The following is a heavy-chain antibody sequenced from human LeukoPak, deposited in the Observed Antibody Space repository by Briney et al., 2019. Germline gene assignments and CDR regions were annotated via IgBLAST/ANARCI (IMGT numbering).Heavy chain of an antibody. Sequence: ASVKVSCKASGYTFTNYHMHWVRQAPGQALEWMGILTPNSGDTTYAQKFQGRITMTRDTSTSTVYMELSSLRSEDTAVYYCARGFPQHRGYFDYWGQGTLVTVSS. V-gene: IGHV1-46*01. CDR3: ARGFPQHRGYFDY. CDR1: GYTFTNYH. CDR2: LTPNSGDT. D-gene: IGHD1-14*01. J-gene: IGHJ4*02.